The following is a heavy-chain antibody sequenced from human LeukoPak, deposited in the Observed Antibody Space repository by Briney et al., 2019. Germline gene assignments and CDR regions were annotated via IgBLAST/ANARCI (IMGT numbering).Heavy chain of an antibody. J-gene: IGHJ4*02. CDR3: TTDSLHYYDSSGYYPFDY. Sequence: GGSLRLSCAASGFTFSNAWMSWVRQAPGKGLEWVGRIKSKTDGGTTDYAAPVKGRFTISRDDSKNTLYLQMNSLKTEDTAVYYCTTDSLHYYDSSGYYPFDYWGQGTLVTVSS. V-gene: IGHV3-15*01. CDR1: GFTFSNAW. D-gene: IGHD3-22*01. CDR2: IKSKTDGGTT.